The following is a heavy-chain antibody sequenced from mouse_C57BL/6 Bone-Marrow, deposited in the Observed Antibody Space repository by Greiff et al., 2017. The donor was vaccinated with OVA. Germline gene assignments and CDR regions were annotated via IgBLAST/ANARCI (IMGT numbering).Heavy chain of an antibody. CDR3: ARPVFYYGSSPRFAS. CDR1: GFTFSSYG. Sequence: EVQVVESGGDLVKPGGSLKLSCAASGFTFSSYGMSWVRQTPDKRLEWVATISRGGSYTYYPDSVKGRFTISRDNAKNTLYLQMSSLKAEDRARYYCARPVFYYGSSPRFASWGQGPLVTVSA. CDR2: ISRGGSYT. D-gene: IGHD1-1*01. V-gene: IGHV5-6*01. J-gene: IGHJ3*01.